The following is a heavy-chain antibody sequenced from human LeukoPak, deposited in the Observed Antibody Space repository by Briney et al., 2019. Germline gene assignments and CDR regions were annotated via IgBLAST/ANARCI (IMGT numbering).Heavy chain of an antibody. D-gene: IGHD2-2*01. CDR1: GFTFSSYG. CDR2: IRYDGSNK. V-gene: IGHV3-30*02. Sequence: AGGSLRLSCAASGFTFSSYGMHWVRQAPGKGLEWVAFIRYDGSNKYYADSVKGRFTISRDNSKNTLYLQMNSLRAEDTAVYYCAKDDDIVVVPAAVEHWGQGTLVTVSS. CDR3: AKDDDIVVVPAAVEH. J-gene: IGHJ1*01.